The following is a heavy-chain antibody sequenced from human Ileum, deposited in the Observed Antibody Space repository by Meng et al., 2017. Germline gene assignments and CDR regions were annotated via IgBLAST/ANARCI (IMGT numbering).Heavy chain of an antibody. D-gene: IGHD3-10*01. CDR3: VRVAGSTSSISPYGY. CDR2: IISDGSRT. CDR1: GFTFSSSW. J-gene: IGHJ4*02. Sequence: GESLKISCAASGFTFSSSWMHWVRQAPGKGLVWVSRIISDGSRTSYADSVKGRFTISRDNAKNTLYLQMNSLRAEDTAVYYCVRVAGSTSSISPYGYWGQGTLVTVSS. V-gene: IGHV3-74*01.